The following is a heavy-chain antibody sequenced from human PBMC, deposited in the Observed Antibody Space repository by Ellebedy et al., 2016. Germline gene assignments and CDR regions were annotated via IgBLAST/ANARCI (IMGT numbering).Heavy chain of an antibody. Sequence: GESLKISXAASGFTFSSYGMHWVRQAPGKGLEWVAVISYDGSNKYYADSVKGRFTISRDNSKNTLYLQMNSLRAEDTAVYYCANLKGRGGYWGQGTLVTVSS. J-gene: IGHJ4*02. CDR2: ISYDGSNK. V-gene: IGHV3-30*18. CDR1: GFTFSSYG. D-gene: IGHD1-26*01. CDR3: ANLKGRGGY.